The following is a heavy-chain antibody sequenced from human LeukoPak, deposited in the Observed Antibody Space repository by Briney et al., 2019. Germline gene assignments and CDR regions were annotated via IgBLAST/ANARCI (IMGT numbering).Heavy chain of an antibody. J-gene: IGHJ4*02. CDR3: ATYHFRGATSQCFDY. D-gene: IGHD3-10*02. CDR1: GYSISSGYY. CDR2: IYHSGST. Sequence: SETLSLTCTVSGYSISSGYYWGWIRQPPGKGLEWIGSIYHSGSTYYNPSHKSRVTISIDTSRNQFSLKLNSVTAADTAVYYCATYHFRGATSQCFDYWGQGILVTVSS. V-gene: IGHV4-38-2*02.